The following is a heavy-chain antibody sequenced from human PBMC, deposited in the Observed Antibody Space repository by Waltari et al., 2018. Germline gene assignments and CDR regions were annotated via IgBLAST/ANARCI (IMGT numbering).Heavy chain of an antibody. J-gene: IGHJ3*01. CDR3: ASGNSHAFDL. Sequence: EVQLVESGGGLVQPGGSLRVSCTGSGLPFSTYWVHWVRQVPGKGLVWVSRINRDGSGTSYADSAKGRFTISRDNAKNTLFLQMNSLRGEDTAVYYCASGNSHAFDLWGQGTMVTVSS. CDR1: GLPFSTYW. D-gene: IGHD1-7*01. V-gene: IGHV3-74*01. CDR2: INRDGSGT.